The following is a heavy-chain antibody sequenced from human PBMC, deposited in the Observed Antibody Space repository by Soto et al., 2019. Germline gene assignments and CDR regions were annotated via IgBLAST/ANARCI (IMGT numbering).Heavy chain of an antibody. V-gene: IGHV1-69*12. D-gene: IGHD2-15*01. CDR2: IIPIFRTA. Sequence: QVQLVQSGAEVKKPGSSVKVSCKASGGTFSSYAISWVRQAPGQGLEWMGGIIPIFRTADYAQKFQGRVKSTADESTSTAYMALSSLRSEDTAVYYCASVETHRYYYGMDVWGQGTTVTVSS. CDR1: GGTFSSYA. CDR3: ASVETHRYYYGMDV. J-gene: IGHJ6*02.